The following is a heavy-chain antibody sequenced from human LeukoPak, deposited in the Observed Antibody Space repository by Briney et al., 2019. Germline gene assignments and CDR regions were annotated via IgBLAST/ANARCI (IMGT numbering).Heavy chain of an antibody. J-gene: IGHJ4*02. Sequence: ASVKVSCKASGYTFTSYGISWVRQAPGQGLEWMGRISAYNGNTNYAQKLQGRVTMTTDTSTSTAYMELRSLRSDDTAVYYCARERDYGGKVDYWGQGTLVTVSS. V-gene: IGHV1-18*01. D-gene: IGHD4-23*01. CDR1: GYTFTSYG. CDR2: ISAYNGNT. CDR3: ARERDYGGKVDY.